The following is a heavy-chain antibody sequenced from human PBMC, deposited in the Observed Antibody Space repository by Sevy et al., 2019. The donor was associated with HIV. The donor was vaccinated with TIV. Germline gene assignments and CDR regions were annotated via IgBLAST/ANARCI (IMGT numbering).Heavy chain of an antibody. CDR2: IRQDEGDR. D-gene: IGHD1-26*01. Sequence: GGSLRLSCVASGFSFSNFWMAWVRQVPGRGLEWVANIRQDEGDRGYVASVRGRFTTSRDNTKNSLYLQMDSLRAEDTGVYYCARDSGGALDYWGQGTLVTVSS. J-gene: IGHJ4*02. V-gene: IGHV3-7*01. CDR1: GFSFSNFW. CDR3: ARDSGGALDY.